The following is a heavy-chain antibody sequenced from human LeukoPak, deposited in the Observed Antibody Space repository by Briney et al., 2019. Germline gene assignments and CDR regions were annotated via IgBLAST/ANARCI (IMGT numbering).Heavy chain of an antibody. J-gene: IGHJ4*02. D-gene: IGHD3-10*01. Sequence: PSETLSLTCTVSGGSISSSSYYWGWIRQPPGKGLEWIGCIYYSGSTYYNPSLKSRVTISVDTSKNQFSLKLSSVTAADTAVYYCATSYGSGSYYNILPDYWGQGTLVTVSS. V-gene: IGHV4-39*01. CDR1: GGSISSSSYY. CDR3: ATSYGSGSYYNILPDY. CDR2: IYYSGST.